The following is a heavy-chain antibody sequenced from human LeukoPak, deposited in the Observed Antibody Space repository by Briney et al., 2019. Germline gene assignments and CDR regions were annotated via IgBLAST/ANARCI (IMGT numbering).Heavy chain of an antibody. J-gene: IGHJ4*02. CDR3: ARDEGYCSGGSCYSEKYFDY. Sequence: GASVKVSCKASGYTFTSYGISWVRQAPGQGLEWMEWISAYNGNTNYAQKLQGRVTMTTDTSTSTAYMELRSLRSDDTAVYYCARDEGYCSGGSCYSEKYFDYWGQGTLVTVSS. CDR1: GYTFTSYG. CDR2: ISAYNGNT. D-gene: IGHD2-15*01. V-gene: IGHV1-18*01.